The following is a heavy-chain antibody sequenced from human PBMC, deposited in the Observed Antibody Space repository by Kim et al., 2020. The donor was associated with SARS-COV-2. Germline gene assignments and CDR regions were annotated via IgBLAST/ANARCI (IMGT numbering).Heavy chain of an antibody. D-gene: IGHD3-10*01. J-gene: IGHJ4*02. CDR3: ARESSGPYYFDY. V-gene: IGHV4-30-2*05. Sequence: YYNPSLKSRVTISVDTSKNQFSLKLSSVTAADTAVYYCARESSGPYYFDYWGQGTLVTVSS.